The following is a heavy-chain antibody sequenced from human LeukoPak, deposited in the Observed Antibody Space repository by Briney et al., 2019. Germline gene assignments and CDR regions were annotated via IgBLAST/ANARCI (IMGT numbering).Heavy chain of an antibody. J-gene: IGHJ3*02. CDR1: GFTFDDYA. D-gene: IGHD1-14*01. CDR3: ARGTYPPRDAFDI. V-gene: IGHV3-9*01. CDR2: ISWNSGSI. Sequence: GGSLRLSCAASGFTFDDYAMHWVRQAPGKGLEWVSGISWNSGSIGYADSVKGRFTISRDNAKNSLYLQMNSLRAVDTAVYYCARGTYPPRDAFDIWGQGTMVTVSS.